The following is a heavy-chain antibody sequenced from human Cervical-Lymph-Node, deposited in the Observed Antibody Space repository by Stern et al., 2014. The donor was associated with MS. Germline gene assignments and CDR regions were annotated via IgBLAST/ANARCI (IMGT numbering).Heavy chain of an antibody. D-gene: IGHD5-12*01. CDR1: GFTFSRFA. CDR2: ISGSGSKT. Sequence: ELQLVESGGNLVQPGGSLRLSCAASGFTFSRFAMSWVRQAPGKGLEWVSTISGSGSKTYSADSVKGRFTISRDNSKNTLYLQMNSLTVEDTAAYYCARGGYDINYHYYGLDVWGQGTTVIVSS. CDR3: ARGGYDINYHYYGLDV. V-gene: IGHV3-23*04. J-gene: IGHJ6*02.